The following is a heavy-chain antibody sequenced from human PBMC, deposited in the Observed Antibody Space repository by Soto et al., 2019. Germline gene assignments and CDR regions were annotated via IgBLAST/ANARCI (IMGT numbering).Heavy chain of an antibody. D-gene: IGHD4-17*01. V-gene: IGHV1-69*02. CDR3: AITTGSSERNSTPPKFDY. Sequence: QVQLVQSGAEVKKPGSSVKVSCKASGGTFSSYTISWVRQAPGQGLEWMGRIIPILGIANYAQKFQGRVTITADKPTSTAYMKLSSLRSEDTAVYYCAITTGSSERNSTPPKFDYWGQGTLVTVSS. CDR2: IIPILGIA. J-gene: IGHJ4*02. CDR1: GGTFSSYT.